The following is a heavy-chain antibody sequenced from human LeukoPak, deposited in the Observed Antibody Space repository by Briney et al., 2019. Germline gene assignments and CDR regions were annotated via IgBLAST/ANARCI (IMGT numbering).Heavy chain of an antibody. Sequence: KSGGSLRLSCAASGFTFSDYYMSWLRQAPGKGLEWVSYISSSGSTVYYADSVKGRFTISRDNAKNSLYLQMNSLRAEDTAVYYCARVMITGCFDYWGQGTLVTVSS. D-gene: IGHD3-16*01. CDR3: ARVMITGCFDY. CDR1: GFTFSDYY. J-gene: IGHJ4*02. CDR2: ISSSGSTV. V-gene: IGHV3-11*04.